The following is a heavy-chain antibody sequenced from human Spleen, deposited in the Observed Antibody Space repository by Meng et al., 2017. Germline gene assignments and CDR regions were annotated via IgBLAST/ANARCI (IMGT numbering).Heavy chain of an antibody. V-gene: IGHV4-34*01. Sequence: QVQLQQWGAGLLKPSETLSLTCAVYGGSFSGYYWSWIRQPPGEGLEWIGEINHSGSTNYNPPLKSRVTISVDTSKNQFSLKLSSVTAADTAVYYCARGVAVAGLDYWGQGTLVTVSS. CDR1: GGSFSGYY. CDR2: INHSGST. CDR3: ARGVAVAGLDY. D-gene: IGHD6-19*01. J-gene: IGHJ4*02.